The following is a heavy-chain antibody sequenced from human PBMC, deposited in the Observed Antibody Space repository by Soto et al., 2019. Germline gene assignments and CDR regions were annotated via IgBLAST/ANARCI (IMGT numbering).Heavy chain of an antibody. Sequence: QVQLQESGPGLVKPSETLSLTCTVSGGSISSYYWSWIRQPPGKGLEWIGYIYYSGSTNYNPSLKRRVTISVDTSKNQFSLKLSSVTAADTAVYYCARRYGSSFDIWGQGTKVTVSS. V-gene: IGHV4-59*08. D-gene: IGHD3-10*01. CDR1: GGSISSYY. CDR3: ARRYGSSFDI. J-gene: IGHJ3*02. CDR2: IYYSGST.